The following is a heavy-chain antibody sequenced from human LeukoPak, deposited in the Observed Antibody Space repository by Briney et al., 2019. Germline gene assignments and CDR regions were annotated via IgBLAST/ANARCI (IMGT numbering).Heavy chain of an antibody. CDR3: ARDRSSGWQYYFDY. J-gene: IGHJ4*02. D-gene: IGHD6-19*01. CDR1: GFTFSSYA. CDR2: ISYDGSNK. V-gene: IGHV3-30*04. Sequence: GGSLRLSCAASGFTFSSYAMHWVRQAPGKGLEWVAVISYDGSNKYYADSVKGRFTISRDNSKNTLYLQMNSLRAEDAAVYYCARDRSSGWQYYFDYWGQGTLVTVSS.